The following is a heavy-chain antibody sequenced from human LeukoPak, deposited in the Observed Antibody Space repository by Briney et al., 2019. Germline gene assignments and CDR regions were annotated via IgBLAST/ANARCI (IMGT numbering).Heavy chain of an antibody. CDR1: GGSFSGYY. D-gene: IGHD3-10*01. CDR2: INHSGST. CDR3: ASLSMVRGASSGNYYYYYGMDV. Sequence: PSETLSLTCAVYGGSFSGYYWSWIRQPPGKGLEWIGEINHSGSTNYNPSLKSRVTISVDTSKNQFSLKLSSVTAADTAVYYCASLSMVRGASSGNYYYYYGMDVWGQGTTVTVSS. J-gene: IGHJ6*02. V-gene: IGHV4-34*01.